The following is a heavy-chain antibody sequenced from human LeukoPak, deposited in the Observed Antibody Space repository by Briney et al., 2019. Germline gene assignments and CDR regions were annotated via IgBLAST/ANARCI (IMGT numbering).Heavy chain of an antibody. J-gene: IGHJ4*02. D-gene: IGHD3-9*01. CDR2: IIPIFGTA. CDR1: GGTFSSYA. CDR3: ARGGAIYDILTGYYPDPFDY. Sequence: SVKVSCKASGGTFSSYAISWVRQAPGQGLEWMGGIIPIFGTANYAQKFQGRVTITADESTSTAYMELSSLRSEDTAVYYCARGGAIYDILTGYYPDPFDYWGQGTLVTVSS. V-gene: IGHV1-69*01.